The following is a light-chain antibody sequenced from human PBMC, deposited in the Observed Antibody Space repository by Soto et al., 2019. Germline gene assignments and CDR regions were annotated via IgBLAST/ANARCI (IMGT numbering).Light chain of an antibody. Sequence: IQLTQSPSSLSASVGDRVTIAFRASQVISSYLAWYQQKPGKAPKLLIYDASTLQSGVPSRFSGSGSGTDFTLTISSLEPEDFAVYYCQQRSNWPITSGQRTRLEIK. J-gene: IGKJ5*01. CDR1: QVISSY. CDR3: QQRSNWPIT. V-gene: IGKV1-9*01. CDR2: DAS.